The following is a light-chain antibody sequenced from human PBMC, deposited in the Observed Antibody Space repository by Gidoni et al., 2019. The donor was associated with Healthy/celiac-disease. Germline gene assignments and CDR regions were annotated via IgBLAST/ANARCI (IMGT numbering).Light chain of an antibody. CDR2: DAS. CDR1: QEISNY. Sequence: DIKMTQSQSSLSASVGDRVTITCQASQEISNYLNWYQQKPGKAPKLLIYDASNLETGVPSRFSGSGSGTDFTFTISSLQPEDIATYYCQQYDNLALTFGGGTKVEIK. J-gene: IGKJ4*01. CDR3: QQYDNLALT. V-gene: IGKV1-33*01.